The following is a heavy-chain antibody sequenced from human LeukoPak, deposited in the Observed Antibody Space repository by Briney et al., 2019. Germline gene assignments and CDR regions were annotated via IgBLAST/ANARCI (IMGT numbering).Heavy chain of an antibody. V-gene: IGHV4-34*01. CDR1: GGSFSGYY. D-gene: IGHD1-26*01. CDR2: INHSGST. Sequence: SETLSLTCAVYGGSFSGYYWSWIRQPPGKGLEWIGEINHSGSTNYNPSLKSRVTISVDTSKNQFSLKLSSVTAADTAVYYCARHKWEILPPYYFDYWGQGTLVTVSS. J-gene: IGHJ4*02. CDR3: ARHKWEILPPYYFDY.